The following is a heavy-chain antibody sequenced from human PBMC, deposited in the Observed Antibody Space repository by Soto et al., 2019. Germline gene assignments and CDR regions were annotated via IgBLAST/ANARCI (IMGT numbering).Heavy chain of an antibody. CDR1: GGSISGYF. V-gene: IGHV4-59*01. J-gene: IGHJ4*02. D-gene: IGHD6-6*01. CDR2: IYNSGYT. CDR3: AAPPRY. Sequence: QVQLQESGPGLVKPSETLSLTCTVSGGSISGYFWSWIRQPPGKGLEWIGNIYNSGYTNYNPSLLSRVTISVDTSKNQVSLNLTSVTAADTAVYYCAAPPRYWGQGILVTVSS.